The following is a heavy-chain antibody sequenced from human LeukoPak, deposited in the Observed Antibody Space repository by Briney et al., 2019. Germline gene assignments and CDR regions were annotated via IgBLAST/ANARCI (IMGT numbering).Heavy chain of an antibody. CDR1: GLTVTNNY. D-gene: IGHD4-17*01. Sequence: PGGSLRLSCAASGLTVTNNYWHWVHQPPGKGPEWISILYSDGDTKYADSVKGRLTFSRDSSRNTLYLQMNGLRAEDTAVYYCTYGDYPLTYWGQGTLVSVSS. J-gene: IGHJ4*02. CDR2: LYSDGDT. V-gene: IGHV3-66*01. CDR3: TYGDYPLTY.